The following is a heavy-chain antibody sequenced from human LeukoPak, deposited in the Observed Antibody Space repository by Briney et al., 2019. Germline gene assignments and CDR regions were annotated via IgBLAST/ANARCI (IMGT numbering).Heavy chain of an antibody. Sequence: KASETLSLTCAVYGGSFSGYYWSWIRQPPGRGLEWIGEINHSGSTNYNPSLKSRVTISVDTSKNQFSLKLSSVTAADTAVYYCARGTLLWPDWGQGTLVTVSS. D-gene: IGHD3-10*01. CDR1: GGSFSGYY. CDR2: INHSGST. V-gene: IGHV4-34*01. J-gene: IGHJ4*02. CDR3: ARGTLLWPD.